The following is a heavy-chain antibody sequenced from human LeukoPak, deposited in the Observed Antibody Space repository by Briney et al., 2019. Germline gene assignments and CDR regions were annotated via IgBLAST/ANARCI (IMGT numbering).Heavy chain of an antibody. V-gene: IGHV4-39*07. D-gene: IGHD4-17*01. Sequence: SETLSLTCTVSGGSISSSSYYWGWIRQPPGKGLEWIASMFYSGNTYQNPSLKSRVTISVDTSKNQFSLKLSSVTAADTAVYYCARVYGDYGSYYYYYMDVWGKGTTVTVSS. CDR3: ARVYGDYGSYYYYYMDV. CDR1: GGSISSSSYY. J-gene: IGHJ6*03. CDR2: MFYSGNT.